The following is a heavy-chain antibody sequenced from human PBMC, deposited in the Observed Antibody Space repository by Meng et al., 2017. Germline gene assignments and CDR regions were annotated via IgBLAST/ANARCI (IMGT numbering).Heavy chain of an antibody. V-gene: IGHV3-23*01. CDR1: GFTFSSYA. Sequence: GESLKISCAASGFTFSSYAMSWVRQAPGKGLEWVSAISGSGGSTYYADSVKGRFTISRDNSKNTLYLQMNSLRAEDTAVYYCAKVVVVAANWFDPWGQGTLVTVFS. J-gene: IGHJ5*02. CDR3: AKVVVVAANWFDP. CDR2: ISGSGGST. D-gene: IGHD2-15*01.